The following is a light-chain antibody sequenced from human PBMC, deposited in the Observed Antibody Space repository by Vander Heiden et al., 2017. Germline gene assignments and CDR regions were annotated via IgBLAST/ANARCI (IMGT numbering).Light chain of an antibody. CDR3: FSYTSSTTVV. J-gene: IGLJ2*01. V-gene: IGLV2-14*03. CDR2: DVS. CDR1: SSDVGGYNY. Sequence: QSALTQPASVSGSPGQSITVSCPGTSSDVGGYNYVSWYQQHPGKAPNLMIYDVSNRPAGVSNRFSGSKSGNTASLTISGLQAEDEADYYCFSYTSSTTVVFGGGTKVTVL.